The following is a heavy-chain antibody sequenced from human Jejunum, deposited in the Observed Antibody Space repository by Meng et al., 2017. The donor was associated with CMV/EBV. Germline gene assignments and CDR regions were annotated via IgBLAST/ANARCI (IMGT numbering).Heavy chain of an antibody. Sequence: HVPQQQWGAGLLRPLDTLSLTCTVYSGSVTGADWTWIRQSPGRRVEWIGEVIHGGSASYNPSLDGRFSMSVDASKNQVFLKLSSVTAADTAVYYCARGWIRTPDSWGQGTLVTVSS. D-gene: IGHD4-23*01. CDR2: VIHGGSA. CDR1: SGSVTGAD. V-gene: IGHV4-34*02. J-gene: IGHJ5*01. CDR3: ARGWIRTPDS.